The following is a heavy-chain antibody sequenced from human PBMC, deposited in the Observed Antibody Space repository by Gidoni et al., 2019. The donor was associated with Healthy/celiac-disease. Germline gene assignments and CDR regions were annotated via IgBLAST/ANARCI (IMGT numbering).Heavy chain of an antibody. Sequence: QITLKESGPTLVKPTQTLTLTCTFPGFSIRTRGWSVGWIPQPPGKALEWLGIFYSHDEKRYIPSLKTRLTITKDTSKNQVVLTMTNMDPVDTATYYCAHRRYSNYGDYTDWFDPWGQGTLVTVSS. CDR1: GFSIRTRGWS. V-gene: IGHV2-5*01. J-gene: IGHJ5*02. CDR3: AHRRYSNYGDYTDWFDP. D-gene: IGHD4-17*01. CDR2: FYSHDEK.